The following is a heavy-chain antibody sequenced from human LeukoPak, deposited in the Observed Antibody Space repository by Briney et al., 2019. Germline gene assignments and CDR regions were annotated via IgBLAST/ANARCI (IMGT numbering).Heavy chain of an antibody. CDR1: GYTFTSYF. V-gene: IGHV1-46*01. Sequence: GASAKVSCKASGYTFTSYFLHWVRQAPGQGLEWMAMINPSGGSTRYPQKFQGRVTVTRDTSTSTVYMELSSLRREDTAVYFCARASLYDNFDYWGQGTLVTVSS. J-gene: IGHJ4*02. CDR3: ARASLYDNFDY. CDR2: INPSGGST. D-gene: IGHD3-9*01.